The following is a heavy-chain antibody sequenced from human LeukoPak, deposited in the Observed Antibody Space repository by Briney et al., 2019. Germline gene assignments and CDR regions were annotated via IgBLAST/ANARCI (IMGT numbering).Heavy chain of an antibody. CDR2: IIPILGIA. J-gene: IGHJ5*02. CDR3: ARDLRRRYYGSGSSLNWSDP. D-gene: IGHD3-10*01. V-gene: IGHV1-69*04. Sequence: ASVKVSCKASGGTFSSYAISWVRQAPGQGLEWMGRIIPILGIANYAQKFQGRVTITADKSTSTAYMELSSLRSEDTAVYYCARDLRRRYYGSGSSLNWSDPWGQGTLVTVSS. CDR1: GGTFSSYA.